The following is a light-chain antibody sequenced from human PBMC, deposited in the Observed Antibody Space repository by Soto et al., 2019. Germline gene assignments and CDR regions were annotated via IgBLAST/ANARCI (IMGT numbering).Light chain of an antibody. CDR2: DVS. Sequence: QSALTQPASVSGSPGQSITISCTGTSSDVGGYNYVSWYQQHPGKAPKFMIYDVSNRPSGVSNRFSGSKSGNTASLTISGLQAEDEADYYCSSYRTSNTRQIVFATGTKLTVL. V-gene: IGLV2-14*01. CDR1: SSDVGGYNY. CDR3: SSYRTSNTRQIV. J-gene: IGLJ1*01.